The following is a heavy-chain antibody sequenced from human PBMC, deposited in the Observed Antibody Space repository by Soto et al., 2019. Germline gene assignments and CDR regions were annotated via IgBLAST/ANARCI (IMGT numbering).Heavy chain of an antibody. Sequence: QLQLQESGPGLVKPSETLSLTCTVSGGSISSSSYYWGWIRQPPGKGLEWIGSIYYSGSTYYNPSLKSRVTISVDTSKNQFSLKLSSVTAADTAVYYCARHEQWLGRDYWGQGTLVTVSS. CDR3: ARHEQWLGRDY. CDR2: IYYSGST. J-gene: IGHJ4*02. V-gene: IGHV4-39*01. D-gene: IGHD6-19*01. CDR1: GGSISSSSYY.